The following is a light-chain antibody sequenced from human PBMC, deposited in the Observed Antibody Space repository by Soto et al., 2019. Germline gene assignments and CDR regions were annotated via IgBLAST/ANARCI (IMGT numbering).Light chain of an antibody. Sequence: DIQMAQSPSTLSASVGDRVTITCRASQSVSVWLAWYQQKPGNAPKALIYKASSLQSGVPSRFSGSGSGTEFTLTIDSLQPDDFATYYRQQYNTYPLTFGGGTKVEIK. J-gene: IGKJ4*01. CDR2: KAS. CDR3: QQYNTYPLT. CDR1: QSVSVW. V-gene: IGKV1-5*03.